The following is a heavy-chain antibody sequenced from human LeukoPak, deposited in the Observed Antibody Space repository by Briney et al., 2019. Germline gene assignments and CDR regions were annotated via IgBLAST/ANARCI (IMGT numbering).Heavy chain of an antibody. V-gene: IGHV1-2*02. CDR3: ARDYDSELDY. CDR1: GYPFTGYY. J-gene: IGHJ4*02. CDR2: IDPNSGDT. D-gene: IGHD3-3*01. Sequence: ASVKVSCKASGYPFTGYYMHWVRQAPGQELEWMGWIDPNSGDTNYAQNLQGRVTMTRDTSINTAYMEVNRLTFDDTAMYYCARDYDSELDYWGRGTLVTVSS.